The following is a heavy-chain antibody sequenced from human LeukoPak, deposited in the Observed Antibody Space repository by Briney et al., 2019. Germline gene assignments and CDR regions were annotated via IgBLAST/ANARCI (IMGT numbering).Heavy chain of an antibody. CDR3: ARSDHNSWNAFDI. V-gene: IGHV1-46*01. CDR1: GYTFTSYY. CDR2: ISPIDGST. D-gene: IGHD1-26*01. J-gene: IGHJ3*02. Sequence: ASVKVSCKASGYTFTSYYMHWVRQPPGQGLEWMGIISPIDGSTSYAQKFQGRVTITRNTPISTAYMELSSLTSEDTAVYYCARSDHNSWNAFDIWGQGTMVTVSS.